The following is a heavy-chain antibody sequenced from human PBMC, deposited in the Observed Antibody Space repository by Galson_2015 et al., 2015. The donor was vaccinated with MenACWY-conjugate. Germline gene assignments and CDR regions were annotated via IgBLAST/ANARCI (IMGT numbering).Heavy chain of an antibody. CDR3: ESFLCFREGNSYGMDV. J-gene: IGHJ6*02. V-gene: IGHV3-74*01. Sequence: SLRLSCAGSGFTFSNYWMHWVRQAPGKGLEWVARLNSDGRSTSYADSVKGRFTISRDNAKNTLYLQMNSLRAHDTAAYYCESFLCFREGNSYGMDVSGQGPTVTVSS. CDR2: LNSDGRST. CDR1: GFTFSNYW. D-gene: IGHD3-10*01.